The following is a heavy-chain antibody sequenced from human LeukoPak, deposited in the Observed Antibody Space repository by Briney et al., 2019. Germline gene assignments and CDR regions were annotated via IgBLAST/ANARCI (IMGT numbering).Heavy chain of an antibody. Sequence: ASETLSLTCTVSGGSISSSSYYWGWIRQPPGKGLERIGSIYYSGSTYYNPSLKSRVTISVDTSKNQFSLKLSSVTAADTAVYYCARLLQGVAGTWGYWGQGTLVTVS. CDR1: GGSISSSSYY. D-gene: IGHD6-19*01. CDR3: ARLLQGVAGTWGY. V-gene: IGHV4-39*01. J-gene: IGHJ4*02. CDR2: IYYSGST.